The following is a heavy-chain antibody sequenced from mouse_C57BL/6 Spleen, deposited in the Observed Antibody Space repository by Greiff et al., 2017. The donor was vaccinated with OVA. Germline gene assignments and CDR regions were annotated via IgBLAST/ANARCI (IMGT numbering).Heavy chain of an antibody. CDR2: INPGSGGT. CDR1: GYAFTNYL. Sequence: VQLQQSGAELVRPGTSVKVSCKASGYAFTNYLIEWVKQRPGQGLEWIGVINPGSGGTNYNEKFKGKATLTADKSSSTAYMQLSSLTSEDSAVYFCARSRDYGPGYWGQGTTLTVSS. V-gene: IGHV1-54*01. CDR3: ARSRDYGPGY. J-gene: IGHJ2*01. D-gene: IGHD1-2*01.